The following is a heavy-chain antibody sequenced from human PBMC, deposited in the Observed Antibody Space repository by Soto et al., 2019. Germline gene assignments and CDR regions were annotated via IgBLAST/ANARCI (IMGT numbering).Heavy chain of an antibody. CDR1: GGSFSGYY. D-gene: IGHD5-18*01. J-gene: IGHJ4*02. CDR3: ARHGIQLWFNGDY. V-gene: IGHV4-34*01. Sequence: SETLSLTCAVYGGSFSGYYWSWIRQPPGKGLEWIGEINHSGSTNYNPSLKSRVTISVDTSKNQFSLKLSSVTAADTAVYYCARHGIQLWFNGDYWGQGTLVTVSS. CDR2: INHSGST.